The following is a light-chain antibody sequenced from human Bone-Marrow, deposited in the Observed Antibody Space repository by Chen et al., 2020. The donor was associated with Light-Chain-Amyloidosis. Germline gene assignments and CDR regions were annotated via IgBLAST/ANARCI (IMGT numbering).Light chain of an antibody. V-gene: IGLV1-40*01. Sequence: QSVLTQPPSVSGAPGQRLTISCTGRSANIGANYDVHWYQQLPGTAPKLLIFGTTKRPSGFPDRFSDSKSGTSASLAISGLQAEDETDYYCQSYDRSLSGSVFGGGTMLTVL. CDR1: SANIGANYD. CDR2: GTT. CDR3: QSYDRSLSGSV. J-gene: IGLJ3*02.